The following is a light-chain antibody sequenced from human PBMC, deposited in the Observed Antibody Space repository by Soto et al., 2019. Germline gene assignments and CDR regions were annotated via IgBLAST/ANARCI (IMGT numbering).Light chain of an antibody. Sequence: QSALTQPASVSGSPGQSITISCTGTSSDVGGYNYVSWYQQHPGKDPKLMIYEVTNRPSGVSIRFSGSKSGNTASLTISGLQAEDEADYYCTSFTTSSTWVFGGGTKLTVL. J-gene: IGLJ3*02. CDR3: TSFTTSSTWV. CDR2: EVT. CDR1: SSDVGGYNY. V-gene: IGLV2-14*01.